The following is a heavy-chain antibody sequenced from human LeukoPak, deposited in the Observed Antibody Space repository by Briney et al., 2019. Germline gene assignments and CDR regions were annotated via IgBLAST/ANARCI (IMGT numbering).Heavy chain of an antibody. CDR3: ARGEITMVRGVIRGYYFDY. D-gene: IGHD3-10*01. CDR1: GFTFSSYW. Sequence: GGSLRLSCAASGFTFSSYWMSWVRQAPGKGLEWVANIKQDGSEKYYVDSVKGRFTISRDNAKNSLYLQMNSLRAEDTAVYYCARGEITMVRGVIRGYYFDYWGQGTLVTVSS. CDR2: IKQDGSEK. V-gene: IGHV3-7*01. J-gene: IGHJ4*02.